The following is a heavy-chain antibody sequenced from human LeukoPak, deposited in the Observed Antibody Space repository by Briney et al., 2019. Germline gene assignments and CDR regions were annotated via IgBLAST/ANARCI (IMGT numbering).Heavy chain of an antibody. D-gene: IGHD3-22*01. CDR2: IYYSGST. CDR1: GGSISSSSYY. CDR3: AREDYYDSSGSIDY. J-gene: IGHJ4*02. Sequence: SETLSLTCTVSGGSISSSSYYWGWIRQPPGKGLEWIGSIYYSGSTYYNPSLKSRVTTSVDTSKNQFSLKLSSVTAADTAVYYCAREDYYDSSGSIDYWDQGTLVTVSS. V-gene: IGHV4-39*07.